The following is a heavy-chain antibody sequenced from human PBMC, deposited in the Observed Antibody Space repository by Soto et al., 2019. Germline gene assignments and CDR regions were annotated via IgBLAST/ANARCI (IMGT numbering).Heavy chain of an antibody. V-gene: IGHV4-31*03. CDR2: RYYSEST. CDR1: GGSITTGGYY. D-gene: IGHD2-15*01. CDR3: ARAKCSGGSCYSWSLDY. J-gene: IGHJ4*02. Sequence: SETLSLTCTVSGGSITTGGYYWSWIRQLPGKGLEWIGHRYYSESTYYNPSLKSRVSISLDTSKNQFSLKLSFVTAVDTAMYYCARAKCSGGSCYSWSLDYWGQGTPVTVSS.